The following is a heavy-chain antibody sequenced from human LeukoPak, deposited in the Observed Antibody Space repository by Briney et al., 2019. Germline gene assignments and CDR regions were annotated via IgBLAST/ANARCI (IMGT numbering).Heavy chain of an antibody. D-gene: IGHD3-3*01. J-gene: IGHJ6*02. CDR3: AKDRRSGTENGIDV. CDR1: GFTFSSYA. Sequence: PGGSLRLSCAASGFTFSSYAMTWVRQAPGKGLEWVSSISDSGGSTYYADSVKGRFTISRDNSRNTLYLQMSSLRAEDTAIYYCAKDRRSGTENGIDVWAQGTTVTVSS. CDR2: ISDSGGST. V-gene: IGHV3-23*01.